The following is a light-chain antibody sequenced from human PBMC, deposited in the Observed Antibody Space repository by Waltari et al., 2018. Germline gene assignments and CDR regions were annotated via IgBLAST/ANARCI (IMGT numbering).Light chain of an antibody. CDR1: QDIGSW. CDR3: QQGNSFPYT. CDR2: AAS. V-gene: IGKV1-12*01. J-gene: IGKJ2*01. Sequence: DIQMTQSPSSLSASVGDRVTITCRASQDIGSWLAWYPQKPGKAPKLLIYAASRLESGVPPRFSGSGSGTDFILAISSLQPEDCGTFYCQQGNSFPYTFGQGTKLEI.